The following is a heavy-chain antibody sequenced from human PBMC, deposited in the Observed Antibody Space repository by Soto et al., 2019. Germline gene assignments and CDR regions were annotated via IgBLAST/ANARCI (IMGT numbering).Heavy chain of an antibody. J-gene: IGHJ5*02. CDR1: GYLFTTYA. Sequence: ASVKVSCKASGYLFTTYAIHWVRQAPGQTPEWMGWINAGKGNTKFTEKFHRRVTITTDRSASTAYMEMASLSSEDTAVYYCARGGGSNYLASFDPWGQVSLGTIS. D-gene: IGHD1-26*01. V-gene: IGHV1-3*01. CDR2: INAGKGNT. CDR3: ARGGGSNYLASFDP.